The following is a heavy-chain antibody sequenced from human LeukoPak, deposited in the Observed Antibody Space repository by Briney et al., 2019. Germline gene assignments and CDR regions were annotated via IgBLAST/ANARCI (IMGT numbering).Heavy chain of an antibody. D-gene: IGHD6-13*01. V-gene: IGHV3-9*01. CDR1: GFTFDDYA. Sequence: PGRSLRLSCAASGFTFDDYAMHWVRQAPGKGLEWVSGISWNSGSIGYADSVKGRFTISRDNAKNSLYLQMNSLRAEDTAVYYCATKRGFPPLAAAGTPFDYWGQGTLVTVSS. CDR2: ISWNSGSI. J-gene: IGHJ4*02. CDR3: ATKRGFPPLAAAGTPFDY.